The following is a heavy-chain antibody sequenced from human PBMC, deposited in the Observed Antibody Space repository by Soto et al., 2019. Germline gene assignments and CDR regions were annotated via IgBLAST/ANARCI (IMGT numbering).Heavy chain of an antibody. CDR3: AKGKSTGDIDWFDP. CDR2: LIGGHYGT. V-gene: IGHV3-23*01. Sequence: GGSLRLSCTASGFTLQNYAMAWVRQAPGKGLEWVSTLIGGHYGTAYSYSVKGRFTVSRDNSKNCLYLQMNSLGVEDTAMYFCAKGKSTGDIDWFDPWGQGSLVTVSS. D-gene: IGHD3-10*01. CDR1: GFTLQNYA. J-gene: IGHJ5*02.